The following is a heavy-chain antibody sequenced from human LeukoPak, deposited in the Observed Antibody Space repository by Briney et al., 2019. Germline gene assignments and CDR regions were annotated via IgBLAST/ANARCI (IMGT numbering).Heavy chain of an antibody. D-gene: IGHD4-11*01. CDR3: VHRRIYSPFDY. J-gene: IGHJ4*02. CDR1: GFSLSTSGVG. Sequence: SGPTLVKPTPTLTLTCTFSGFSLSTSGVGVGWVRQPPGKALEWLALIYWDDDKRYNSSLKSRLTITKDTSKNQVVLTMTNVAPVDTATYYCVHRRIYSPFDYWGQGALVTVSS. CDR2: IYWDDDK. V-gene: IGHV2-5*02.